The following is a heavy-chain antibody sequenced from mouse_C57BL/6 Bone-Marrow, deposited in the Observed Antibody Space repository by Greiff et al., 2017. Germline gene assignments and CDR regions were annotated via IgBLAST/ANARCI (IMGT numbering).Heavy chain of an antibody. D-gene: IGHD1-1*01. CDR3: ARPFYYGSSPYWYFDV. Sequence: QVQLKQPGAELVKPGASVKLSCKASGYTFTSYWMQWVKQRPGQGLEWIGEIDPSDSYTNYNQKFKGKATLTVDTSSSTAYMQLSSLTSEDSAVYYCARPFYYGSSPYWYFDVWGTGTTVTVSS. CDR1: GYTFTSYW. CDR2: IDPSDSYT. J-gene: IGHJ1*03. V-gene: IGHV1-50*01.